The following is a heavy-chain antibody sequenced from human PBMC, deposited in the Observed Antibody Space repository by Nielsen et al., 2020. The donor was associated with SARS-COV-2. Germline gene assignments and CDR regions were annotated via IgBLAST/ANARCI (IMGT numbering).Heavy chain of an antibody. D-gene: IGHD3-22*01. CDR1: GFTFTNFG. CDR2: ISAYEGNT. V-gene: IGHV1-18*01. CDR3: ARAQNYYDSSGYLRNDAFDI. Sequence: ASVKVSCKASGFTFTNFGISWVRQAPGQGLEWMGGISAYEGNTNYAQKFQGRVTMTTDTSTSTAYMELRSLRSDDTAVYYCARAQNYYDSSGYLRNDAFDIWGQGTMVTVS. J-gene: IGHJ3*02.